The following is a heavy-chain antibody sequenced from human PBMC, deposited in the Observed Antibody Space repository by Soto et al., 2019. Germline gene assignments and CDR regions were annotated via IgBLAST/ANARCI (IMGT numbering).Heavy chain of an antibody. Sequence: GGSLRLSCAASGFTFRSYAMSWVRQAPGKGLEWVSAISGTGGSTYYADTVKGRFTISRDNSKNTLYLQMNSLRAEDMAVYYCVRGGLVPAAPWDSFDIWGQGTMVTVSS. D-gene: IGHD2-2*01. CDR3: VRGGLVPAAPWDSFDI. CDR2: ISGTGGST. CDR1: GFTFRSYA. V-gene: IGHV3-23*01. J-gene: IGHJ3*02.